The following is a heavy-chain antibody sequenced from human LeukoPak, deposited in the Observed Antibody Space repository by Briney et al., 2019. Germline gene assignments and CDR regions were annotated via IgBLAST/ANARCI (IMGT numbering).Heavy chain of an antibody. V-gene: IGHV4-39*01. CDR3: ARLKFGEVVPAAILGYYYGMDV. D-gene: IGHD2-2*02. Sequence: PSETLSLTCTVSGGSISSSSYYWGWIRQPPGKGLEWIGSIYYSGSTYYNPSLKSRVTISVDTSKNQFSLKLSSVTAADTAVYYCARLKFGEVVPAAILGYYYGMDVWGQGTTATVSS. CDR2: IYYSGST. J-gene: IGHJ6*02. CDR1: GGSISSSSYY.